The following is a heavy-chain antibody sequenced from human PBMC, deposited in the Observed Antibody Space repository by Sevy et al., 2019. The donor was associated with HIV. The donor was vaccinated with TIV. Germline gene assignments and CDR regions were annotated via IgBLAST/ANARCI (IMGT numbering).Heavy chain of an antibody. Sequence: ASVEVSCKVSGYTLIEFSMHWVRQAPGKGLEWMGGFDPEDGETIYAQRFQGRVTMTEDASTDTAYMELSSLRSEATAVYYCATGLPGEYVDCSSCYSDYFAYWGQGTLVTVSS. CDR2: FDPEDGET. V-gene: IGHV1-24*01. CDR1: GYTLIEFS. CDR3: ATGLPGEYVDCSSCYSDYFAY. J-gene: IGHJ4*02. D-gene: IGHD2-15*01.